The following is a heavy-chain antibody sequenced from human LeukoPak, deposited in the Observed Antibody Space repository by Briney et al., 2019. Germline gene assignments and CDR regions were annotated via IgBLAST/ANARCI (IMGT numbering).Heavy chain of an antibody. CDR1: GITVSSNY. CDR3: ARDGGGNYGLDY. V-gene: IGHV3-53*01. J-gene: IGHJ4*02. Sequence: PGGSLRLSCAASGITVSSNYTSWVRQAPGKGLEWVSILYSATSTHYADSVKGRFTVSRDNSKNTLYLQMNSLRAEDTAVYFCARDGGGNYGLDYWGQGTLVTVSS. D-gene: IGHD1-26*01. CDR2: LYSATST.